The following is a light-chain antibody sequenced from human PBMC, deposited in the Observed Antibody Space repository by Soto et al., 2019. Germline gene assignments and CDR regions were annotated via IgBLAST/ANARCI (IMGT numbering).Light chain of an antibody. CDR1: SSAVGGYNY. CDR2: DVS. V-gene: IGLV2-14*01. CDR3: SSYTSSSTL. Sequence: QSVLTQPASVSGSPGQSITISCTGTSSAVGGYNYVSWYQQHPGKAPKLMIYDVSNRPSGVSNRFSGSKSGNTASLTISGLQAEDEADYYCSSYTSSSTLFGGGTKLTVL. J-gene: IGLJ2*01.